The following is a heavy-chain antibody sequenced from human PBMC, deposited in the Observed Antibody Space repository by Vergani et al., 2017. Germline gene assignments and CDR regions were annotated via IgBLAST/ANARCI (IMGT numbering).Heavy chain of an antibody. CDR2: ISSSSSYI. Sequence: EVQLVESGGGLVKPGGSLRVSCAASGFTFSSYSMNWVRQAPGKGLEWVSSISSSSSYIYYADSVKGRFTISRDNAKNSLYLQMNSLRAEDTAVYYCARDLFXYDSSGYYSGFFDYWGQGTLVTVSS. D-gene: IGHD3-22*01. J-gene: IGHJ4*02. CDR1: GFTFSSYS. V-gene: IGHV3-21*01. CDR3: ARDLFXYDSSGYYSGFFDY.